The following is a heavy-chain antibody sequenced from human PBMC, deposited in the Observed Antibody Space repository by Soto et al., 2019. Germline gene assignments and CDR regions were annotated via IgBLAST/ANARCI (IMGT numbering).Heavy chain of an antibody. CDR2: INSDGSST. V-gene: IGHV3-74*01. D-gene: IGHD4-17*01. CDR1: GFTFNAYW. CDR3: ARARMTTVKRGAFDI. Sequence: GGSLRLSCAASGFTFNAYWMHWVRQTPGKGPVWVSRINSDGSSTSYADSVKGRFTISRDNGKNTLYLQMNSLRAEDTAVYYCARARMTTVKRGAFDIWGQGTVVTVSS. J-gene: IGHJ3*02.